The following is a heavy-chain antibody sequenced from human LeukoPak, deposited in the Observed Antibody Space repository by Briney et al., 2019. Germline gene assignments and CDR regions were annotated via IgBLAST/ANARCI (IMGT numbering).Heavy chain of an antibody. CDR3: ATKTPGNYPYEY. CDR2: IYHSGTI. Sequence: PSETLSLTCTVSGYSISSGYYWGWIRQPPGKGLEWLASIYHSGTIYYNPSPKSEVTISVDTSKNHFSLKLTSVTAADTAVYSCATKTPGNYPYEYWGQGTLVTVSP. D-gene: IGHD3-22*01. V-gene: IGHV4-38-2*02. J-gene: IGHJ4*02. CDR1: GYSISSGYY.